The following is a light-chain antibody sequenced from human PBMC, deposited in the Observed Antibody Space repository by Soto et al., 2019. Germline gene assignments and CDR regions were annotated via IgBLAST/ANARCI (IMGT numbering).Light chain of an antibody. CDR2: EVN. J-gene: IGLJ2*01. V-gene: IGLV2-8*01. CDR1: SSDIGGYNF. CDR3: SSYADTNNLV. Sequence: QSALTQPPSASGSPGQSVPISCTGTSSDIGGYNFVSWYQQHPGKAPKLMIDEVNKRPSGVPDRFSGSKSGNTASLTVSGLQAEDEADYYCSSYADTNNLVFGGGTKLTVL.